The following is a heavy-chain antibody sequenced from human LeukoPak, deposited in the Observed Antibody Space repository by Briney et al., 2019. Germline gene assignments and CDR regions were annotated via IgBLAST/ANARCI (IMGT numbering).Heavy chain of an antibody. V-gene: IGHV3-21*01. D-gene: IGHD2-15*01. CDR2: ISSSSSYI. J-gene: IGHJ4*02. CDR3: ARAPDIVVVVAAHFDY. Sequence: GGSLRLSCAASGFTFSSYSMNWVRQAPGKGLEWVSSISSSSSYIYYAGSVKGRFTISRDNAKNSLYLQMNSLRAEDTAVYYCARAPDIVVVVAAHFDYWGQGTLVTVSS. CDR1: GFTFSSYS.